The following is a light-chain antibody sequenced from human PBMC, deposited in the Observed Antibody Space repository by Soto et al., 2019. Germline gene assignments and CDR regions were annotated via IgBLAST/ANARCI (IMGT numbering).Light chain of an antibody. CDR3: QQTYSTPLT. CDR2: GAS. CDR1: PSISNH. J-gene: IGKJ4*01. V-gene: IGKV1-39*01. Sequence: DIQMAQSPSSLSASVGDRITITCRASPSISNHLNWYQHKAGKAPKLLIYGASGLQSGVPSRFSGSGSGTDFTLTISSLQPEDFATYYCQQTYSTPLTFGGGTKVDIK.